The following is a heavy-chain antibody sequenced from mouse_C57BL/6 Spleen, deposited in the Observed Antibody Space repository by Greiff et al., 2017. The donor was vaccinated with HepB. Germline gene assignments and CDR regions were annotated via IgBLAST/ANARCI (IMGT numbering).Heavy chain of an antibody. J-gene: IGHJ4*01. D-gene: IGHD2-3*01. CDR3: ARARNDDAMDY. CDR1: GYSFTGYI. V-gene: IGHV1-20*01. Sequence: VQLQQSGPELVKPGDSVKISCKASGYSFTGYIMNWVMQSHGKSLEWIGRINPYNGDTFYNQKFKGKATLTVDKSTRTAHMELRSLTAEDSAVYYCARARNDDAMDYWGQGTSVTVSS. CDR2: INPYNGDT.